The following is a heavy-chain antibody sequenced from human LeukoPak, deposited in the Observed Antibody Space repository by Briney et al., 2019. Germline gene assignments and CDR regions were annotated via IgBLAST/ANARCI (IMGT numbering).Heavy chain of an antibody. CDR2: IYYSGST. V-gene: IGHV4-59*01. CDR1: GGSIGSYY. CDR3: AREKIAAAGTIGAFDI. D-gene: IGHD6-13*01. Sequence: SETLSLTCTVSGGSIGSYYWSWIRQPPGKGLEWIGYIYYSGSTNYNPSLKSRVTISVDTSKNQFSLKLSPVTAADTAVYYCAREKIAAAGTIGAFDIWGQGTMVTVSS. J-gene: IGHJ3*02.